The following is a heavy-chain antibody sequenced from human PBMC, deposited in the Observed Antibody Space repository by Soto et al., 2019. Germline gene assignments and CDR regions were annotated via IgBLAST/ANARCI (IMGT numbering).Heavy chain of an antibody. J-gene: IGHJ5*02. Sequence: ASVKVSCKASGYTFTSYDINWVRQATGQGLEWMGWMNPNSGNTGYAQKFQGRVTMTRNTSISTAYMELSSLRSEDTAVYYCARGRGRAYCSGGSCYSLHNWFDPWGQGTLVTVSS. CDR3: ARGRGRAYCSGGSCYSLHNWFDP. V-gene: IGHV1-8*01. CDR2: MNPNSGNT. CDR1: GYTFTSYD. D-gene: IGHD2-15*01.